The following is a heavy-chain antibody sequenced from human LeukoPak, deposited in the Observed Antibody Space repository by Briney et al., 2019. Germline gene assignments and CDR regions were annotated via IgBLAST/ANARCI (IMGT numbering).Heavy chain of an antibody. CDR1: GYTFNGYY. J-gene: IGHJ4*02. V-gene: IGHV1-2*02. CDR3: AVGLDIAMPGKVPTG. Sequence: ASVKVSCKASGYTFNGYYIHWVRQAPGQGPDWMGWLDPKSGGTKYAQRFQGRVTMTWDTSISTAYMDLARLRSDDTAVYYCAVGLDIAMPGKVPTGWGQGTLVTVSS. D-gene: IGHD6-19*01. CDR2: LDPKSGGT.